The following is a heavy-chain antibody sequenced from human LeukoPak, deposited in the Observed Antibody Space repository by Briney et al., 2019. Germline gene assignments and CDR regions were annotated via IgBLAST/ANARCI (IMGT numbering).Heavy chain of an antibody. CDR1: GGSVSSGSYY. D-gene: IGHD6-13*01. J-gene: IGHJ6*02. CDR2: IYYSGST. CDR3: AKLDSSSWYPDYYYGMDV. Sequence: SETLSLTCTVSGGSVSSGSYYWSWSRQPPGKGLEWIGYIYYSGSTNYNPSLKSRVTISVDTSKNQFSLKLSSVTAADTAVYYCAKLDSSSWYPDYYYGMDVWGQGTTVTVSS. V-gene: IGHV4-61*01.